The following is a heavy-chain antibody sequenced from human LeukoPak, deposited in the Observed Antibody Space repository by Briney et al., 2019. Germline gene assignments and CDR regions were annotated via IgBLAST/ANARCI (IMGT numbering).Heavy chain of an antibody. CDR3: TKDRDYAFDY. J-gene: IGHJ4*02. CDR1: GFTFSSYA. CDR2: ISGSGGST. D-gene: IGHD4-17*01. Sequence: GGSLRLSCAASGFTFSSYAMSWVRQAPGKGLEWVSAISGSGGSTYYADSVKGRFTISRDNSKNTLHLQMNSLRVEDTAVFYCTKDRDYAFDYWGQGTLVTVSS. V-gene: IGHV3-23*01.